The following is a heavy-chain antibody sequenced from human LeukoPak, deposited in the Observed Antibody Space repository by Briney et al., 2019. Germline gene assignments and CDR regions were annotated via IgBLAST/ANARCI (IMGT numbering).Heavy chain of an antibody. V-gene: IGHV3-23*01. CDR1: GLTFSSYA. D-gene: IGHD2-8*01. CDR3: AKERCTNAVCYFGSGMDV. CDR2: FSGSGGST. J-gene: IGHJ6*02. Sequence: GGSLRLSCAASGLTFSSYAMSWVRQAPGKGLEWVAGFSGSGGSTYYADSVKGRFTISRDNSKNTLYLQMNSLGAEDTAVYYCAKERCTNAVCYFGSGMDVWGQGTTVTVSS.